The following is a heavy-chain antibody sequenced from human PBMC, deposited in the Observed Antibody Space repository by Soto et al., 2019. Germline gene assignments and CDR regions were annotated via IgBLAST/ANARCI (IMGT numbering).Heavy chain of an antibody. CDR3: VKDRGGGWVIDY. J-gene: IGHJ4*02. V-gene: IGHV3-23*01. CDR1: GFILSRHA. CDR2: IGYRTTDT. D-gene: IGHD6-19*01. Sequence: EVLLLQSGGGLTQPGESLTLSCATSGFILSRHAMSWVRQAPGKGLDWVSVIGYRTTDTYYADSVKGRFTISRDESKNTVYLQMNNLRVEDTAVYYCVKDRGGGWVIDYWGQGTLVTVSS.